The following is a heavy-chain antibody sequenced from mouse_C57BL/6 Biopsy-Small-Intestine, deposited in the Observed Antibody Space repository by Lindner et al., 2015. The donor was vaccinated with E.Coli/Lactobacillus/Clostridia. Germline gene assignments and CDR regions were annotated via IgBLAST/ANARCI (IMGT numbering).Heavy chain of an antibody. Sequence: VQLQESGPELVKPGASVKISCKASGYTFTDYYMNWVKQSHGKSLEWIGDINPNNGGTSYNQKFKGKATLTVDKSSSTAYMELRSLTSEDSAVYYCATYYYGSSLYWGQGTTLTVSS. V-gene: IGHV1-26*01. CDR2: INPNNGGT. J-gene: IGHJ2*01. D-gene: IGHD1-1*01. CDR3: ATYYYGSSLY. CDR1: GYTFTDYY.